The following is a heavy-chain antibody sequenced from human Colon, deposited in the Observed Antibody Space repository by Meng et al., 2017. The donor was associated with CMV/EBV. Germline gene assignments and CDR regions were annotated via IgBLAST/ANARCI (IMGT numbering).Heavy chain of an antibody. D-gene: IGHD6-19*01. CDR1: GDSIRSHY. CDR3: ARPSDNGWYYFDS. J-gene: IGHJ4*02. V-gene: IGHV4-59*04. CDR2: IHYSGNT. Sequence: SETLSLTCTVSGDSIRSHYWSWIRQSPGRGLEWIGSIHYSGNTYRNPSLMSRVTLSVDTSKNQFSLNLRSVTAADTSIYYCARPSDNGWYYFDSWGQGTLVTVSS.